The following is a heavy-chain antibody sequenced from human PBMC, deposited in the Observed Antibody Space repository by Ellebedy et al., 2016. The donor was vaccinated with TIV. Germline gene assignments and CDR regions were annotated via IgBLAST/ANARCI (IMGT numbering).Heavy chain of an antibody. CDR2: ISSDGRQT. V-gene: IGHV3-30*04. CDR3: AREHCSGETCYSAGNWYFDL. D-gene: IGHD2-15*01. J-gene: IGHJ2*01. CDR1: GFTFSNYA. Sequence: GGSLRLSCAASGFTFSNYAIQWVRQAPGKGLDWVAVISSDGRQTYYADSLRGRFTISRDNSKNTLYLQMNSLRAEDTAVYYCAREHCSGETCYSAGNWYFDLWGRGTLVTVS.